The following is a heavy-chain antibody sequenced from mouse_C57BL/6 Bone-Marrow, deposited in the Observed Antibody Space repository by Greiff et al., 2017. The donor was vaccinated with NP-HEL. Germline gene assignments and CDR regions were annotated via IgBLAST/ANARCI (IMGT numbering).Heavy chain of an antibody. V-gene: IGHV2-4*01. Sequence: VKLVESGPGLVQPSQSLSITCTVSGFSLTSYGVHWVRQPPGKGLEWLGVIWSGGSTDYNAAFIFRLCISKENSKSQVFFKMNSLQADDTAIYYCAENSDVGFAYWGQGTLVTVSA. CDR1: GFSLTSYG. J-gene: IGHJ3*01. CDR3: AENSDVGFAY. CDR2: IWSGGST.